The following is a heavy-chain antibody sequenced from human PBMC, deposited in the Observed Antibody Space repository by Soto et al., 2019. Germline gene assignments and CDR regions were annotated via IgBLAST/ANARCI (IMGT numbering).Heavy chain of an antibody. J-gene: IGHJ5*02. Sequence: SVKVSCKASGGTFSSYAISWVRQAPGQGLEWMGGIIPIFGTANYAQKFQGRVTITADESTSTAYMELRSLISDDTAVYYCARAFVGADGNWFDPWGQGTLVTVSS. CDR1: GGTFSSYA. D-gene: IGHD6-13*01. V-gene: IGHV1-69*13. CDR2: IIPIFGTA. CDR3: ARAFVGADGNWFDP.